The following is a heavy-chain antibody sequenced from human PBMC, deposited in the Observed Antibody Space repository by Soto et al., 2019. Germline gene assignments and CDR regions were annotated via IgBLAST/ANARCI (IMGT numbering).Heavy chain of an antibody. CDR1: GYSFTSYG. J-gene: IGHJ4*02. CDR3: ARHRFNYYDDTVYYYFDY. CDR2: ISGHNGNT. Sequence: VKVSCKASGYSFTSYGISWVRQAPGQGPEWMGWISGHNGNTNHPQSLQGRVTMTTDTSRNTAYMELRSLRSDDTAVYYCARHRFNYYDDTVYYYFDYWGQGTLVTVSS. D-gene: IGHD3-22*01. V-gene: IGHV1-18*04.